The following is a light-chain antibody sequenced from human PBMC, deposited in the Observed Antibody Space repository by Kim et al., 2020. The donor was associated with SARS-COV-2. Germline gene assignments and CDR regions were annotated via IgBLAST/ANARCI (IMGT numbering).Light chain of an antibody. J-gene: IGLJ3*02. CDR1: SNSVGNQG. V-gene: IGLV10-54*01. CDR2: RNN. Sequence: QAGLTQPPSVSKGLRQTATLTCTGNSNSVGNQGATWLRQHQGHPPKLLSYRNNNRPSGISERLSASRSGNTASLTITGLQPEDEADYYCSAWDSSLSAWVFGGGTQLTVL. CDR3: SAWDSSLSAWV.